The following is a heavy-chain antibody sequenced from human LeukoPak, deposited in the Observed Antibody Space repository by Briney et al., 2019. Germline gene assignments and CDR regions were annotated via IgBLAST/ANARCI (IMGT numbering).Heavy chain of an antibody. D-gene: IGHD6-19*01. CDR3: ARAHSGYSSGWDDAFDI. CDR1: GFTFSRYE. Sequence: GGSLRLSCAAFGFTFSRYEMKWVRQAPGKGLEWVSHISSSASRIYYADSVKGRFTISRDNAKNSLYLRMSSLRAEDTAVYYCARAHSGYSSGWDDAFDIWGQGTMVTVSS. V-gene: IGHV3-48*03. J-gene: IGHJ3*02. CDR2: ISSSASRI.